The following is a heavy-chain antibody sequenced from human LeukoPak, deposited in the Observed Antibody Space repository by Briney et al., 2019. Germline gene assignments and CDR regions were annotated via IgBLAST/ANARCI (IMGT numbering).Heavy chain of an antibody. CDR2: ISSSGSTI. J-gene: IGHJ6*04. CDR3: AELGITMIGGV. CDR1: GITFTNAW. D-gene: IGHD3-10*02. Sequence: GGPLRLSCAASGITFTNAWLTWVRQAPGKGLEWVSYISSSGSTIYYADSVKGRFTISRDNAKNSLYLQMNSLRAEDTAVYYCAELGITMIGGVWGKGTTVTISS. V-gene: IGHV3-48*04.